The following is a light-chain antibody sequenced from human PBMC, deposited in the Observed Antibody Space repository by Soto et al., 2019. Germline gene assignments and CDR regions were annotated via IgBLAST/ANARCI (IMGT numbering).Light chain of an antibody. V-gene: IGLV1-40*01. CDR2: GNS. J-gene: IGLJ3*02. CDR1: SSNIGAGYD. CDR3: QSYDSGLRV. Sequence: QPVLTQPPSVSGAPGQRVTISCTGSSSNIGAGYDVHWYQQLPGTAPKLLIYGNSNRPSGVPDRFSGSKSGTSASLAITGLQAEDEADYYCQSYDSGLRVFGGGTKLTVL.